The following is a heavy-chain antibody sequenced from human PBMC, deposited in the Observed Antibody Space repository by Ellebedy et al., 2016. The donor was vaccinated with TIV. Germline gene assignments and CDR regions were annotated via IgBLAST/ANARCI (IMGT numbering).Heavy chain of an antibody. CDR3: AKGAFSSSEPPYFDY. D-gene: IGHD6-6*01. J-gene: IGHJ4*02. Sequence: GGSLRLSXAASGFTFADYAMHWVRQAPGKGLEWVSGISWNSGSIGYADSVKGRFTISRDNAKNSLYLQMNSLRAEDTALYYCAKGAFSSSEPPYFDYWGQGTLVTVSS. CDR2: ISWNSGSI. CDR1: GFTFADYA. V-gene: IGHV3-9*01.